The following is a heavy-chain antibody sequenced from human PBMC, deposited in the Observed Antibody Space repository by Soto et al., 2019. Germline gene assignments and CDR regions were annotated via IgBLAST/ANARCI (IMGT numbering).Heavy chain of an antibody. V-gene: IGHV4-59*01. CDR3: ARGEEQLGEYYYGMDV. CDR1: GGSISSYY. CDR2: IYYSGST. D-gene: IGHD6-6*01. J-gene: IGHJ6*02. Sequence: EALSLTCTVSGGSISSYYWSWIRQPPGKGLEWIGYIYYSGSTNYNPSLKSRVTISVDTSKNQFSLKLSSVTAADTAVYYCARGEEQLGEYYYGMDVWGQGXTVTVYS.